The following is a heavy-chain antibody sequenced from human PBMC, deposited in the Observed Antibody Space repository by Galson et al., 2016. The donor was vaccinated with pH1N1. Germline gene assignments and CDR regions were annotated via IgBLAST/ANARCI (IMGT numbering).Heavy chain of an antibody. J-gene: IGHJ4*02. V-gene: IGHV3-30*01. CDR3: ARDKGTSQWELRGIFDS. Sequence: SLRLSCAASGFAFNTFSFHWVRQAPGKGLEWVALLSFDETNRHYADSVEGRFTISRDNSENTLYLQMDSLRAEDTAVYYCARDKGTSQWELRGIFDSWGQGSLVTVSS. CDR1: GFAFNTFS. CDR2: LSFDETNR. D-gene: IGHD1-26*01.